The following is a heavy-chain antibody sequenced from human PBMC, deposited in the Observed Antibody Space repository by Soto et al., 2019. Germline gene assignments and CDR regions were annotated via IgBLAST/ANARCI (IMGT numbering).Heavy chain of an antibody. D-gene: IGHD6-13*01. Sequence: SETLSLTCTVSGGSISSGGYYWSWIRQHPGKGLEWIGYIYYSGSTYYNPSLKSRVTISVDTSKNQFSLKLSSVTAADTAVYYCARDISSISAAGGMDVWGQGTTVTVSS. CDR1: GGSISSGGYY. V-gene: IGHV4-31*03. J-gene: IGHJ6*02. CDR3: ARDISSISAAGGMDV. CDR2: IYYSGST.